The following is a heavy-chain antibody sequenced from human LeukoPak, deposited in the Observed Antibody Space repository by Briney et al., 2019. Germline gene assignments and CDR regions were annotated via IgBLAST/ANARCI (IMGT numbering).Heavy chain of an antibody. CDR2: INPNSGGT. D-gene: IGHD6-6*01. CDR1: GYTFTGYY. CDR3: ARVSFYSSSSSY. Sequence: ASVKVSCKASGYTFTGYYMHWVRQAPGQGLEWMGRINPNSGGTNYAQKFQGRVTMTRDTSISTAYMALRRLRSDDTAVYYCARVSFYSSSSSYWGQGTLVTVSS. V-gene: IGHV1-2*06. J-gene: IGHJ4*02.